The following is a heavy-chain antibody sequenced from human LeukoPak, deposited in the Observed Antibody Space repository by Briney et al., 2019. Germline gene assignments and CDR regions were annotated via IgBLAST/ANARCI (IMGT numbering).Heavy chain of an antibody. V-gene: IGHV4-59*01. J-gene: IGHJ3*02. CDR2: IYYSGST. CDR3: ARLGYDILTGYYKGAFDI. D-gene: IGHD3-9*01. CDR1: GGSLSSYY. Sequence: SETLSLTCTVSGGSLSSYYWSWIRQPPGKGLEWIGYIYYSGSTNYNPSLKSRVTISVDTSKNQFSLKLSSVTAADTAVYYCARLGYDILTGYYKGAFDIWGQGTMVTVSS.